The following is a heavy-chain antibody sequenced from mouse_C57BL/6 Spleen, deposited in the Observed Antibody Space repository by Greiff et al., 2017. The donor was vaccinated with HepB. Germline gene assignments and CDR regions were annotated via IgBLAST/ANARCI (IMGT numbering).Heavy chain of an antibody. CDR1: GFTFSSYA. Sequence: DVKLVESGGGLVKPGGSLKLSCAASGFTFSSYAMSWVRQTPEKRLEWVATISDGGSYTYYPDNVKGRFTISRDNAKNNLYLQMSHLKSEDTAMYYCASDGSYAMDYWGQGTSVTVSS. CDR2: ISDGGSYT. CDR3: ASDGSYAMDY. D-gene: IGHD2-3*01. V-gene: IGHV5-4*03. J-gene: IGHJ4*01.